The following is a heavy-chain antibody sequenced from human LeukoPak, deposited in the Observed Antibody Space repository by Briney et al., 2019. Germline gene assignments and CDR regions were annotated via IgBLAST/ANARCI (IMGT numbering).Heavy chain of an antibody. D-gene: IGHD1-26*01. CDR2: IYYSGST. CDR1: GGPISSYY. CDR3: ASLPGKGPPR. J-gene: IGHJ4*02. Sequence: SETLSLTCTVSGGPISSYYWSWIRQPPGKGLEWIGYIYYSGSTNYNPSLKSRVTISVDTSKNQLSLKLSSVTAADTAVYYCASLPGKGPPRWGQGTLVTVSS. V-gene: IGHV4-59*01.